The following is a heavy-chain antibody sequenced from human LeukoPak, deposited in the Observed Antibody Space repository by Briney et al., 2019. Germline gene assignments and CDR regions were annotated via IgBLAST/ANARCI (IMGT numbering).Heavy chain of an antibody. CDR3: AKMRDYYDSSGYYSPPEYFQH. Sequence: GGSLRLTCAASGFTFSSYGMSWVRQAPGKGLEWVSAISGSGGSTYYADSVKGRFTISRDNSKNTLYLQMNSLRAEDTAVYYCAKMRDYYDSSGYYSPPEYFQHWGQGTLVTVSS. D-gene: IGHD3-22*01. V-gene: IGHV3-23*01. J-gene: IGHJ1*01. CDR1: GFTFSSYG. CDR2: ISGSGGST.